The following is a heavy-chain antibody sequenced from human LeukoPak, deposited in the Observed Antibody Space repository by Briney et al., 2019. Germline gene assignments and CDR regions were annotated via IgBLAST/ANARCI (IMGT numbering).Heavy chain of an antibody. D-gene: IGHD6-13*01. CDR3: AKDYSQQLVPFFDY. J-gene: IGHJ4*02. V-gene: IGHV4-4*07. CDR1: GGSISSYY. Sequence: PSETLSLTCTVSGGSISSYYWSWIRQPAGKGLEWTGRIYPSGSTNYNPSLKSRVTISLDTSKNQFSLNLSSVTAADTAVYYCAKDYSQQLVPFFDYWGQGTLVTVSS. CDR2: IYPSGST.